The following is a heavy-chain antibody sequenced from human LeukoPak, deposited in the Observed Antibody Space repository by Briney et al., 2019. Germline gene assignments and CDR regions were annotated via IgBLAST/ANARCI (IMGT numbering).Heavy chain of an antibody. V-gene: IGHV4-59*01. D-gene: IGHD6-19*01. Sequence: SETLSLTCTVSGGSISSYYWSWIRQPPGKGLEWIGYIYYSGSTNYNPSLKSRVTISVDTSKNQFSLKLSSVTAADTAVYYCARSAGPYYYYYYGMDVWGQGTTVTVSS. CDR1: GGSISSYY. CDR2: IYYSGST. CDR3: ARSAGPYYYYYYGMDV. J-gene: IGHJ6*02.